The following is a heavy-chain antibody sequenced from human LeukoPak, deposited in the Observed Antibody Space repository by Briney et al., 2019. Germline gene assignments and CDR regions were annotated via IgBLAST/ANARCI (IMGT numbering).Heavy chain of an antibody. Sequence: GGSLRLSCVASGFTFSSRDWMTWVRQAPGKGLEWVANIKQDGSEKNYVDSVKGRFTISRDNAKNSVDLQMNSLRVEDTAVYYCAKDGIAMAKGGIDYWGQGTLVTVSS. D-gene: IGHD5-18*01. CDR2: IKQDGSEK. J-gene: IGHJ4*02. V-gene: IGHV3-7*01. CDR3: AKDGIAMAKGGIDY. CDR1: GFTFSSRDW.